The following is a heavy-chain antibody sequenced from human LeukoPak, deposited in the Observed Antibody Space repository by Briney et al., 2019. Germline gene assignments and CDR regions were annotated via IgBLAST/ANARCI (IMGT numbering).Heavy chain of an antibody. V-gene: IGHV4-28*03. CDR2: IYYSGST. CDR3: ARDPTQDSGIDY. J-gene: IGHJ4*02. CDR1: GYSISSSNW. Sequence: TPSETLSLTCAVSGYSISSSNWWGWIRQPPGKGLEWIGYIYYSGSTYYNPSLKSRVTISADMAKNQFSLKLRSVTAADTAVYYCARDPTQDSGIDYWGQGTLVTVSS. D-gene: IGHD2-15*01.